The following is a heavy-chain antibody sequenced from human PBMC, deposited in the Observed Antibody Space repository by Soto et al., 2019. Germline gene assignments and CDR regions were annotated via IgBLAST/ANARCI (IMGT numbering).Heavy chain of an antibody. CDR2: INHSGST. V-gene: IGHV4-34*01. CDR1: GGSFSGYS. D-gene: IGHD2-8*02. Sequence: SETLSLTCAVYGGSFSGYSWTWIRQPPGTGLEWIGEINHSGSTNYNPSLKSQVTISVDTSKNQFSLKLTSVTAADTAVYYCARDKITGLFDYWGQGALVT. CDR3: ARDKITGLFDY. J-gene: IGHJ4*02.